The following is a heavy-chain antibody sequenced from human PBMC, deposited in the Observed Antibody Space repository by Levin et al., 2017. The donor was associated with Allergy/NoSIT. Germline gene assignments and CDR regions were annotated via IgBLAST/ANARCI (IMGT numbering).Heavy chain of an antibody. J-gene: IGHJ5*02. CDR1: GFTFSDFG. CDR2: IWHDGTKK. CDR3: AKDGTMGRGTEGWFDP. Sequence: GESLKISCAASGFTFSDFGMHWVRQAPGKGLEWVTYIWHDGTKKFYRDSVEGRFTVSRDNSRNTLYLQMDGLRAEDSGVYHCAKDGTMGRGTEGWFDPWGQGTLVTVSS. V-gene: IGHV3-33*03. D-gene: IGHD4/OR15-4a*01.